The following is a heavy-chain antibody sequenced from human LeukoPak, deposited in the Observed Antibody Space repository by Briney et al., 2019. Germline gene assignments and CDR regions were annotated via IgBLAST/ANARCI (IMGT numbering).Heavy chain of an antibody. CDR1: GFTFSSYD. J-gene: IGHJ4*02. D-gene: IGHD3-10*01. CDR2: INPDGSQT. Sequence: PGGSPRLSCAASGFTFSSYDMHWVRQAPGKGLVWVSHINPDGSQTNYADSVTGRFTISRDNAKNTLYLQMNSLRAEDTAVYYCARDPVRRDSYWGQGTLVTVSS. V-gene: IGHV3-74*01. CDR3: ARDPVRRDSY.